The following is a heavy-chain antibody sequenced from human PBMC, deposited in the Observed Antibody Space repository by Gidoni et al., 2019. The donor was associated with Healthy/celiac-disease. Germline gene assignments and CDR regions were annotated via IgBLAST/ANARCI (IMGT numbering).Heavy chain of an antibody. J-gene: IGHJ4*02. CDR3: ASAPAPRRPYYYGPRGGETDY. Sequence: EVQLVESGGGLVPPGGSLSLSCAASGFTFSSYSMNWVRQAPGKGLEWVSYISSSSSTIYYADAVKGRFTISRDNAKNSLYLQMNSLRAEDTAVYYCASAPAPRRPYYYGPRGGETDYWGQGTLVTVSS. CDR1: GFTFSSYS. CDR2: ISSSSSTI. D-gene: IGHD3-10*01. V-gene: IGHV3-48*01.